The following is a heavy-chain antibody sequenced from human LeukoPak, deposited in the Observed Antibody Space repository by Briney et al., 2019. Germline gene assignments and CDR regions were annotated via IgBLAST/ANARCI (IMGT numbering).Heavy chain of an antibody. CDR3: ARSPVGFRDEWGLLPHNIDY. J-gene: IGHJ4*02. Sequence: GASVKVSCKASGYTFTSYGISWVRQAPGQGLEWMGWISAYNGNTNYAQKLQGRVTMTTDTSTSTAYMELRSLRSDDTAVYYCARSPVGFRDEWGLLPHNIDYWGQGTLVTVSS. CDR2: ISAYNGNT. CDR1: GYTFTSYG. V-gene: IGHV1-18*01. D-gene: IGHD1-26*01.